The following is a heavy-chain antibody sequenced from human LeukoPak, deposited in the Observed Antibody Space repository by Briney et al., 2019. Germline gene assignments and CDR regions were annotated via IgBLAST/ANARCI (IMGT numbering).Heavy chain of an antibody. CDR2: IIPIFGTA. CDR3: ARSGVGATNHDY. V-gene: IGHV1-69*13. Sequence: ASVKVSCKASGIPFNNYAISWVRQAPGQGLEWMGGIIPIFGTANYAQKFQGRVTITADESTSTAYMELSSLRSEDTAVYYCARSGVGATNHDYWGQGSLVTVSS. D-gene: IGHD1-26*01. J-gene: IGHJ4*02. CDR1: GIPFNNYA.